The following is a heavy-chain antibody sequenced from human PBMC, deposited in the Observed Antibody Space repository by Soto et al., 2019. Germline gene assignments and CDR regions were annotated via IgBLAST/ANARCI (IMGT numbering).Heavy chain of an antibody. CDR1: GSSLDSTNYY. J-gene: IGHJ4*02. V-gene: IGHV4-30-4*01. CDR2: IYYGGIT. D-gene: IGHD3-22*01. CDR3: SRYIESYHSGGYYYSYFDS. Sequence: PSETLCLTCTVSGSSLDSTNYYWIWIRQPQGKGLEWNGYIYYGGITYYNPSLKSRLTMSRDTSKNQFSLRPTPGTAANPAGYFCSRYIESYHSGGYYYSYFDSWGQGTTVTVSS.